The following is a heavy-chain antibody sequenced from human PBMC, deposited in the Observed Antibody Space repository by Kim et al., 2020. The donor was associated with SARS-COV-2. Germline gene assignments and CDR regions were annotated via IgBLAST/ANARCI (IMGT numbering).Heavy chain of an antibody. Sequence: SETLSLTCAVSGSSINTYHYCGWIRQPPGRRLGWVGYIHYNGDTDYNPSLKSRVTVSINTSKNQFSLKLRYVTAVDAAVYFCARYDGNWGWFDPWGQGILVTVSS. J-gene: IGHJ5*02. CDR2: IHYNGDT. CDR3: ARYDGNWGWFDP. V-gene: IGHV4-28*01. CDR1: GSSINTYHY. D-gene: IGHD3-16*01.